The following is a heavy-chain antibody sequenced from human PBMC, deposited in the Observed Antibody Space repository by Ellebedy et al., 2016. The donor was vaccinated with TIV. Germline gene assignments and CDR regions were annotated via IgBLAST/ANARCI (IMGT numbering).Heavy chain of an antibody. J-gene: IGHJ4*02. V-gene: IGHV3-21*01. CDR2: ISSSSSSI. CDR1: GFTFSSYN. CDR3: ARLVAGAFGY. D-gene: IGHD6-19*01. Sequence: PGGSLRLSCAASGFTFSSYNMNWVRQAPGKGLEWVSSISSSSSSIYYADSLKGRFTISRDDAQNSLYLQMNSLRAEDTAVYYCARLVAGAFGYWGQGTLVTVSS.